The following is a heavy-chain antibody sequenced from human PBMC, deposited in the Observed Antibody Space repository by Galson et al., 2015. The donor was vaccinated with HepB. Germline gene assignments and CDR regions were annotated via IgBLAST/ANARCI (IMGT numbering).Heavy chain of an antibody. J-gene: IGHJ6*02. CDR2: IYSGGST. Sequence: SLRLSCAASGFTVSSNYMSWVRQAPGKGLEWVSVIYSGGSTYYADSVKGRFTISRDNSKNTLYLQMNSLRAEDTAVYYCARVSGYSYGPYYGMDVWGQGTTVTVSS. V-gene: IGHV3-53*01. CDR3: ARVSGYSYGPYYGMDV. CDR1: GFTVSSNY. D-gene: IGHD5-18*01.